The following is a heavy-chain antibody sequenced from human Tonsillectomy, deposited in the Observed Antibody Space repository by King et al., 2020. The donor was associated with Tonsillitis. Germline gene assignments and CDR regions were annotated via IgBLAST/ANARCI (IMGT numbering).Heavy chain of an antibody. D-gene: IGHD1-26*01. Sequence: TLKESGPTLVKPTQTLTLTCSFSGFSLTTSGVSVGWVRQPPGKALEWVALIYWDGDGRYSPSLTSRLAITMDTSKNRVVLTMTNVDPMDTATYFCTHRASVGGRYFDNWGQGTLVAVSS. CDR2: IYWDGDG. CDR1: GFSLTTSGVS. V-gene: IGHV2-5*02. J-gene: IGHJ4*02. CDR3: THRASVGGRYFDN.